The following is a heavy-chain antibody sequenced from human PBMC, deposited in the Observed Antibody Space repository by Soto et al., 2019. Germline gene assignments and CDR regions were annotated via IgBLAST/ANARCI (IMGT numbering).Heavy chain of an antibody. CDR1: GFTFSTCW. CDR3: ARVYSSLSSYDY. D-gene: IGHD5-18*01. J-gene: IGHJ4*02. Sequence: EVQLVESGGGLVQPGGSLRLSCAASGFTFSTCWMHWVRQAPGKGLVWVSRISSDGSRTSYADSVKGRFTISRDNAKNTLYLQMNSLRAEDTAIYYCARVYSSLSSYDYWGQGTLVTVSS. CDR2: ISSDGSRT. V-gene: IGHV3-74*01.